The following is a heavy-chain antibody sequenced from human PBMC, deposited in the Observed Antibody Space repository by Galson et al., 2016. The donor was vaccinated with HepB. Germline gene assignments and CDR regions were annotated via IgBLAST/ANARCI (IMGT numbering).Heavy chain of an antibody. Sequence: SLRLSCAASGFTLSTYAMHWVRQAPGKGLEWVAVISYDGSNEHYADSVKGRFTISRDNSKNTLYLQMNSLRVEDTAVYYCARDPGFSSFDYWGQGTQVTVSS. CDR3: ARDPGFSSFDY. D-gene: IGHD6-13*01. CDR2: ISYDGSNE. J-gene: IGHJ4*02. V-gene: IGHV3-30-3*01. CDR1: GFTLSTYA.